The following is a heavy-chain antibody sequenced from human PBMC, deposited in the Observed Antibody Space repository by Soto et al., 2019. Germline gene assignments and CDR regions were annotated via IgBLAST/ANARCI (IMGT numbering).Heavy chain of an antibody. V-gene: IGHV3-23*01. J-gene: IGHJ4*02. D-gene: IGHD1-26*01. CDR3: AKDPAGAGPDFDY. Sequence: GGSLRLSCAASGFSFRSHGMNWVRQAPGRGLEWVSGISDYGGSTYYADSVKGRFTISRDNSKNTLFLQMTSLRAEDTAVYYCAKDPAGAGPDFDYWGQGTLVTVSS. CDR2: ISDYGGST. CDR1: GFSFRSHG.